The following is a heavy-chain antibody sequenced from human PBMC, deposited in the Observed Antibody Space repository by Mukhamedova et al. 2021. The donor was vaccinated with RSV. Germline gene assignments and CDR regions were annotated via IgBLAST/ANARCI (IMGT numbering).Heavy chain of an antibody. J-gene: IGHJ4*02. V-gene: IGHV3-NL1*01. CDR3: AKDVGQWEPDLDY. Sequence: SSGINAEYMGDSVKGRFTISRDNSKNTLYLQMNSLRAEDTAVYYCAKDVGQWEPDLDYWGQGTLVTVSS. D-gene: IGHD1-26*01. CDR2: SSGINA.